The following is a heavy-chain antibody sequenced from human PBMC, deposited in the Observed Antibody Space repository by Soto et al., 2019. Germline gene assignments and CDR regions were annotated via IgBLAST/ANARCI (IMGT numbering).Heavy chain of an antibody. Sequence: GGSLRLSCAASGFTFSSYDMHWVRQATGKGLEWVSAIGTAGDTYYPGSVKGRFTISRENAKNSLYLQMNSLRAEDTAVYYCARGPHGYSNSFFWGQGTLVTVSS. D-gene: IGHD4-4*01. J-gene: IGHJ4*02. CDR3: ARGPHGYSNSFF. CDR1: GFTFSSYD. V-gene: IGHV3-13*01. CDR2: IGTAGDT.